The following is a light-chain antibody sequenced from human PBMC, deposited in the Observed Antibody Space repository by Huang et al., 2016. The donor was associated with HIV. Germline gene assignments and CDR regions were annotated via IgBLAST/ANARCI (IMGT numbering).Light chain of an antibody. J-gene: IGKJ2*01. V-gene: IGKV3D-7*01. Sequence: EIVMTQSPATLSLSPGERATLSCRASQTISNSYLSWYQQKPWQAPRLLIYGASTRATGIPARFSGSGSETDFTLTISSLQPEDFAVYFCQQDYTLPYTFGQGTKLQIK. CDR3: QQDYTLPYT. CDR1: QTISNSY. CDR2: GAS.